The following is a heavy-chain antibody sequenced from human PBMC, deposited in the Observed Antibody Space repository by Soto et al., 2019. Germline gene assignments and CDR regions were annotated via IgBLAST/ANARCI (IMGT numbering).Heavy chain of an antibody. CDR2: IYYSGCT. V-gene: IGHV4-61*01. CDR3: ARDRMTFDYGGNSNYYGMDV. J-gene: IGHJ6*02. D-gene: IGHD4-17*01. Sequence: PSETLSLTCTVSGGSVSSGSYYWSWIRQPPGKGLEWIGYIYYSGCTNYNPSLESRVTISVDTSKNQFSLKLSSVTAADTAVYYCARDRMTFDYGGNSNYYGMDVWGQGTTVTVSS. CDR1: GGSVSSGSYY.